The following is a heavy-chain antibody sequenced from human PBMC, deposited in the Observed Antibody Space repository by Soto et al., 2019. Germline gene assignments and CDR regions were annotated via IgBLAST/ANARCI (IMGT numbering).Heavy chain of an antibody. D-gene: IGHD2-15*01. CDR2: IYYSGST. V-gene: IGHV4-31*03. CDR3: ARMGDCGGGSCDGAFYY. J-gene: IGHJ4*02. Sequence: QVQLQESGPGLVKPSQTLSLTCTVSGGSISSGGYYWSWIRQHPGKGLEWIGYIYYSGSTYYNPSLKSRVTRSVHTSKNQFSLKLSSVTAADTAVYYCARMGDCGGGSCDGAFYYWGQGALVTVSS. CDR1: GGSISSGGYY.